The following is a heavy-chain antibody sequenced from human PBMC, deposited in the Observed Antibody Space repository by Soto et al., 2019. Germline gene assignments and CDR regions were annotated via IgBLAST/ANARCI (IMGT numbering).Heavy chain of an antibody. Sequence: SETLSLTCTVSGDSISGGASFWSWIRQPPGKGLEWIANVHYSGSSYYNPSLKSRLTISVDTTKNQFSLQLKSMTAADTAVYYCAKLSCTSSTCYFPGWFDPWGQGTLVTVSS. CDR1: GDSISGGASF. V-gene: IGHV4-31*03. CDR3: AKLSCTSSTCYFPGWFDP. J-gene: IGHJ5*02. D-gene: IGHD2-2*01. CDR2: VHYSGSS.